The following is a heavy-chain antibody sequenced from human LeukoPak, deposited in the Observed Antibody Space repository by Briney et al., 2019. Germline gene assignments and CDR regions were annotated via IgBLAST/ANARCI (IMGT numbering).Heavy chain of an antibody. D-gene: IGHD3-10*01. J-gene: IGHJ4*02. Sequence: SETLSLTCTVSGGSISSGSYYWSWIRQPAGKGLEWIGRIYTSGSTNYNPSLKSRVTVSVDTSKNQFSLKLSSVTAADTAVYYCARGRYYYGSGSNSIRYFDYWGQGTLVTVSS. CDR3: ARGRYYYGSGSNSIRYFDY. V-gene: IGHV4-61*02. CDR2: IYTSGST. CDR1: GGSISSGSYY.